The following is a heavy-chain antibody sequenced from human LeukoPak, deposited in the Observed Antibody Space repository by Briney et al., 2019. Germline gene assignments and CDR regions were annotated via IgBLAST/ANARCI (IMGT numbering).Heavy chain of an antibody. CDR2: IYYSGST. J-gene: IGHJ5*02. CDR3: ARVGYSYGST. Sequence: SETLSLTCTVSGGSISSSSYYWGWIRQPPGKGLEWIGSIYYSGSTYYNPSLKSRVTISVDTSKNQFSLKLSSVTAADTAVYYCARVGYSYGSTWGQGTLVTVSS. D-gene: IGHD5-18*01. V-gene: IGHV4-39*07. CDR1: GGSISSSSYY.